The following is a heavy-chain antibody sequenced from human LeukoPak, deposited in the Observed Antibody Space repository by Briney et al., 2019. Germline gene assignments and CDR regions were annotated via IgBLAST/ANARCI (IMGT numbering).Heavy chain of an antibody. CDR3: ARDGGPYSGYLSWFDP. CDR2: IYYSGST. V-gene: IGHV4-39*07. CDR1: GGSISSSSYY. J-gene: IGHJ5*02. Sequence: PSETLSLTCTVSGGSISSSSYYWGWIRQPPGKGLEWIGSIYYSGSTYYNPSLKSRVTISVDTSKNQFSLKLSSVTAADTAVYYCARDGGPYSGYLSWFDPWGQGTLVTVSS. D-gene: IGHD5-12*01.